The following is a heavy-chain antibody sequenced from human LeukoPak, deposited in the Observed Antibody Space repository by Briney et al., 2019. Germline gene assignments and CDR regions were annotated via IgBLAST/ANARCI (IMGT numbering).Heavy chain of an antibody. Sequence: GGSLRLSCAASGFTVSSNYMSWVRHAPGKGLEYVSAISSNGGTTYYANSVKGRFTISRDNSKNTLYLQMGSLGAEDMAVYYCARADYDSSGYYADYWGQGTLVTVSS. V-gene: IGHV3-64*01. CDR2: ISSNGGTT. J-gene: IGHJ4*02. CDR3: ARADYDSSGYYADY. CDR1: GFTVSSNY. D-gene: IGHD3-22*01.